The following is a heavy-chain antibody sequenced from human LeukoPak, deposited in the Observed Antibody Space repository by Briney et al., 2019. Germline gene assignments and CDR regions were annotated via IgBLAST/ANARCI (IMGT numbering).Heavy chain of an antibody. Sequence: SETLSLTCAVYGGSFSGYCWSWIRQPPGKGLEWIGEINHSGSTNYNPSLKSRVTISVDTSKNQFSLKLSSVTAADTAVYYCARAHSSGWYLDAFDIWGQGTMVTVSS. CDR1: GGSFSGYC. V-gene: IGHV4-34*01. CDR2: INHSGST. J-gene: IGHJ3*02. D-gene: IGHD6-19*01. CDR3: ARAHSSGWYLDAFDI.